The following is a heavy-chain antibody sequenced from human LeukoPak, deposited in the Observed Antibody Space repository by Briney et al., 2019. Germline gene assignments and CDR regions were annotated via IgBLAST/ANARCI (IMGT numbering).Heavy chain of an antibody. CDR3: ARAPVTSCSGVLCYPFDY. D-gene: IGHD2-15*01. Sequence: GGSLRLSCAASGFTFSSYSIYWVRQAPGKGLEGVSSISSSSRYINYADSVKGRFTISRDNSKNTLYLQMNILRAEDAAVYYCARAPVTSCSGVLCYPFDYWGQGTLVTVSS. V-gene: IGHV3-21*04. CDR2: ISSSSRYI. J-gene: IGHJ4*02. CDR1: GFTFSSYS.